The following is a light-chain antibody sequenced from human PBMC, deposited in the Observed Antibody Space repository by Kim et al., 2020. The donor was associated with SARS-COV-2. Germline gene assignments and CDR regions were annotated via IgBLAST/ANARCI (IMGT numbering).Light chain of an antibody. CDR3: NSRDSNDNVV. CDR2: GKN. Sequence: SSELTQDPAVSVALGQTVRIPCQGDSLRSYYATWYQHKPGQAPILVIYGKNNRPSGIPDRFSGSSSGNTASLTITGTQAGDEADYYCNSRDSNDNVVFGG. CDR1: SLRSYY. J-gene: IGLJ2*01. V-gene: IGLV3-19*01.